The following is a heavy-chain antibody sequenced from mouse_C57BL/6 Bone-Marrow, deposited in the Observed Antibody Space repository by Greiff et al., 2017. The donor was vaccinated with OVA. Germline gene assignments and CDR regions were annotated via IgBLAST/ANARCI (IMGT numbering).Heavy chain of an antibody. CDR3: ARGGYYGSSGNY. V-gene: IGHV1-42*01. D-gene: IGHD1-1*01. J-gene: IGHJ2*01. CDR1: GYSFTGYY. Sequence: EVKLMESGPELVKPGASVKISCKASGYSFTGYYMNWVKQSPEKSLEWIGEINPSTGGTTYNQKFKAKATLTVDKSSSTAYMQLKSLTSEDSAVYYCARGGYYGSSGNYWGQGTTLTVSS. CDR2: INPSTGGT.